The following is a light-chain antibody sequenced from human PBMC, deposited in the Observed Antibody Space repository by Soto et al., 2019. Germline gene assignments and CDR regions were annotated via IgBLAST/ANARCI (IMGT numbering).Light chain of an antibody. CDR3: SADGGTNPYV. V-gene: IGLV2-8*01. J-gene: IGLJ1*01. CDR2: DVN. Sequence: QSALTQPPSASGSPGQSVAISCTGTASDIGGYTFVSWYQQHPGKAPKLLIYDVNKRPSGVPDRFSGSKSGNTASLTVSGLQDEDEADYYSSADGGTNPYVFGTGTKVTVL. CDR1: ASDIGGYTF.